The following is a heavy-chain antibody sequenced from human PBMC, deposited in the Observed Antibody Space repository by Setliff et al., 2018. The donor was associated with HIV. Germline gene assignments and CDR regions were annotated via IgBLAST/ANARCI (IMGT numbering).Heavy chain of an antibody. CDR2: IHIGGNT. CDR3: ATERWLCQNFDS. D-gene: IGHD3-16*01. CDR1: GGSINSGIYY. Sequence: SSETLSLTCTVSGGSINSGIYYWTWIRQPAGKGLEWLGRIHIGGNTNYNPSLKSRVTMSVDTSKNQFSLNLNSVTATDTAIYYCATERWLCQNFDSWGQGTQVTVSS. V-gene: IGHV4-61*02. J-gene: IGHJ4*02.